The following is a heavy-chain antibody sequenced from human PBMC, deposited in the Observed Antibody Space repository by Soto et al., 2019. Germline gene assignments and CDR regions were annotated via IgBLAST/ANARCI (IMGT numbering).Heavy chain of an antibody. Sequence: QVQLQESGPGLVKPSETLSLTCTVSGGSVSSGSYYWSWIRQPPGKGLEWIGYIYYSGSTNYNPPLQCRVTISVDTSKDPFSLNLRSVTAADTAVYYCASQRRSGNDLDYWGQGTLVTVSS. CDR1: GGSVSSGSYY. CDR3: ASQRRSGNDLDY. CDR2: IYYSGST. V-gene: IGHV4-61*01. J-gene: IGHJ4*02. D-gene: IGHD5-12*01.